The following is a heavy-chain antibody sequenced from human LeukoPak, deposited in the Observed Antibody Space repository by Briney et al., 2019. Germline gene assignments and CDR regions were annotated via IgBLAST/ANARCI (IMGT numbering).Heavy chain of an antibody. CDR2: IKSKTDGGTT. CDR3: TTGKDVWYSSSWGLDY. Sequence: GGSLRLSCAASGFTFSNAWMSWVRQAPGKGLEWVGRIKSKTDGGTTDYAAPVKGRFTISRDDSKTTLYLQMNSLKTEDTAVYYCTTGKDVWYSSSWGLDYWGQGTLVTVSS. D-gene: IGHD6-13*01. J-gene: IGHJ4*02. CDR1: GFTFSNAW. V-gene: IGHV3-15*01.